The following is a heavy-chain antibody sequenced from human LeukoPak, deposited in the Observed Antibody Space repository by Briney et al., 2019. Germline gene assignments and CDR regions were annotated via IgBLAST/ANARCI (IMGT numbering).Heavy chain of an antibody. CDR2: VYSGGTT. Sequence: GGSLRLSCAASGFTVITNYMSWVRQAPGKGLEWVSLVYSGGTTYHADSVKGRFTISRDDSKNTVYLQMNSLRAEDTAVYYCVKSPWYHGSGSYSGTIHWGQGTLVTVSS. D-gene: IGHD3-10*01. CDR3: VKSPWYHGSGSYSGTIH. V-gene: IGHV3-66*01. J-gene: IGHJ4*02. CDR1: GFTVITNY.